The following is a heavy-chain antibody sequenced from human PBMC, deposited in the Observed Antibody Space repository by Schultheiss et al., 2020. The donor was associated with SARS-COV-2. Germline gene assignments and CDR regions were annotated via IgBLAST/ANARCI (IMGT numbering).Heavy chain of an antibody. Sequence: GGSLRLSCKGSGYSFTSYWIGWVRQMPGKGLEWMGRIDPSDSFTTYSPSFQGHVTFSVDKSISTVYLHWSSLKASDTGIYYCARRTRYEPNWFDPWGQGTLVTVSS. CDR3: ARRTRYEPNWFDP. V-gene: IGHV5-10-1*01. J-gene: IGHJ5*02. D-gene: IGHD2-2*01. CDR1: GYSFTSYW. CDR2: IDPSDSFT.